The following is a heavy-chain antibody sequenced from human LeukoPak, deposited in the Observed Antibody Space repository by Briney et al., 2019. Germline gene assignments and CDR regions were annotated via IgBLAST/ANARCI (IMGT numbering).Heavy chain of an antibody. CDR1: GFTFSNAW. J-gene: IGHJ4*02. V-gene: IGHV3-15*01. CDR3: TTEYTDDYGDFDY. D-gene: IGHD4-17*01. Sequence: GGSLRLSCAASGFTFSNAWMSWVRQAPGKGLEWVGRIKSKTDGGTTDYAAPVKGRFTISRDDSKNTLYLQMNSLKTEDTAVYYCTTEYTDDYGDFDYWGQGTLVTVSS. CDR2: IKSKTDGGTT.